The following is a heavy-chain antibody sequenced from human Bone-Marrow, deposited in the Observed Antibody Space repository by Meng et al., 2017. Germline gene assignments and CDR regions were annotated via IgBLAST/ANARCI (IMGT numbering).Heavy chain of an antibody. V-gene: IGHV4-38-2*02. CDR2: IYHSGST. CDR3: ARDPELRYFDWLLSPLNFDY. Sequence: GSLRLSCTVSGYSISSGYYWGWIRQPPGKGLEWIGSIYHSGSTYHNPSLKSRVTISVDTSKNQFSLKLSSVTAADTAVYYRARDPELRYFDWLLSPLNFDYWGQGTLVTVSS. CDR1: GYSISSGYY. D-gene: IGHD3-9*01. J-gene: IGHJ4*02.